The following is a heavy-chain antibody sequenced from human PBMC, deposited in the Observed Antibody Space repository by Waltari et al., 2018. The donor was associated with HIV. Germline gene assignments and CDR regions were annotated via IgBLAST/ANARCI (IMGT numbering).Heavy chain of an antibody. J-gene: IGHJ4*02. Sequence: ESGGGLVQPGGSLRLSCAASGFTFSRYWMHWVRQTPGKGLVWVARLNTDGSHTGYADSVRGRFTISRDNAKSTLYLQMNSLKVEDMAVYYCVRGPNAWVGVDYWGPGTLVTVSS. CDR2: LNTDGSHT. V-gene: IGHV3-74*01. D-gene: IGHD3-10*01. CDR3: VRGPNAWVGVDY. CDR1: GFTFSRYW.